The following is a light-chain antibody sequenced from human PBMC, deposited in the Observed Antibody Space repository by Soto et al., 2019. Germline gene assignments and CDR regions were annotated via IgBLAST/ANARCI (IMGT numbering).Light chain of an antibody. Sequence: ALTQPPSASGSPGQSVTISCTGTSSDVGGYNYVSWYLQHPGKAPKLMIYEVTKRPSGVPDRFSGSKSGNTASLTVSGLQAEDEADYYCNSYAGSFNWVFGGGTKLTVL. V-gene: IGLV2-8*01. CDR1: SSDVGGYNY. J-gene: IGLJ3*02. CDR2: EVT. CDR3: NSYAGSFNWV.